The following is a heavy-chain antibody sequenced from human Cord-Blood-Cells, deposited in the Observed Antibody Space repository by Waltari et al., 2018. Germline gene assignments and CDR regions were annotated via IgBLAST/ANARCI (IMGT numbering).Heavy chain of an antibody. CDR1: GGSISSSSYY. J-gene: IGHJ3*02. CDR2: IYYSGST. CDR3: ARRGIAAAGDAFDI. D-gene: IGHD6-13*01. V-gene: IGHV4-39*01. Sequence: QLQLQESGPGLVKPSETLSLTCTVSGGSISSSSYYWGWIRQPPGKGLEWIGSIYYSGSTYYNPSLKSRVTISVDTSKNQFSLKLSSVTAVDTAVYYCARRGIAAAGDAFDIWGQGTMVTVSS.